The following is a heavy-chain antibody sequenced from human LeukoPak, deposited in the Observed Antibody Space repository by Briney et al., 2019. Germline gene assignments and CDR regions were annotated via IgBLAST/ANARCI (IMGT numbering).Heavy chain of an antibody. J-gene: IGHJ4*02. CDR2: IFGSGGSA. Sequence: GGSLRLSCAASGFTFNTYAMYWVRQAPGKGLEWVSGIFGSGGSAHYADSVKGRFTISRDNSKNTVYLQMNSLRAEDTAVYYCATTIVGATGFDYWGQGTLVTVSS. V-gene: IGHV3-23*01. CDR3: ATTIVGATGFDY. D-gene: IGHD1-26*01. CDR1: GFTFNTYA.